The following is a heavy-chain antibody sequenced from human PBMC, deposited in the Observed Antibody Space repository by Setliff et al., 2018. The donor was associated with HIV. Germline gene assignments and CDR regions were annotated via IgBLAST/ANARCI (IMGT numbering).Heavy chain of an antibody. D-gene: IGHD3-10*01. CDR1: GFAFSSYG. J-gene: IGHJ4*02. CDR2: IRYDGSNK. V-gene: IGHV3-30*02. Sequence: PGGSLRLSCAASGFAFSSYGMHWVRQAPGKGLEWVAFIRYDGSNKYYADSVKGRFTISRDNSKNTLYLQMNSLRAEDTAVYYCAKDNYGSGSYYNYWGQGTLVTVSS. CDR3: AKDNYGSGSYYNY.